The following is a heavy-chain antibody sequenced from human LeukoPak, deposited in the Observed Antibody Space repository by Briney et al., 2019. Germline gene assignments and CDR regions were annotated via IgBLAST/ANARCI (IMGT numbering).Heavy chain of an antibody. CDR1: GGSISSGDYY. D-gene: IGHD2-2*01. J-gene: IGHJ6*02. V-gene: IGHV4-30-4*01. CDR2: IYYSGST. CDR3: ARDQRSTSDNDYYHYGMDV. Sequence: PSETLSLTCTVSGGSISSGDYYWSWIRQPPGTGLEWIGYIYYSGSTYYNPSLKSRVTISVDTSKNQFSLKLSSVTAADTAVYYCARDQRSTSDNDYYHYGMDVWGQGTTVTVSS.